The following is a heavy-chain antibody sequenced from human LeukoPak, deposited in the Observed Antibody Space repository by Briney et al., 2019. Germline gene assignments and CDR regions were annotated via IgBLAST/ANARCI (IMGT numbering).Heavy chain of an antibody. V-gene: IGHV3-23*01. CDR2: ISGSGGST. D-gene: IGHD2-2*01. J-gene: IGHJ4*02. CDR1: GFTVSNNY. Sequence: GGSLRLSCAASGFTVSNNYMSWVRQAPGKGLEWVSAISGSGGSTYYADSVKGRFTISRDNSKNTLYLQMNSLRAEDTAVYYCAKGRRHLDIVVVPAALDYWGQGTLVTVSS. CDR3: AKGRRHLDIVVVPAALDY.